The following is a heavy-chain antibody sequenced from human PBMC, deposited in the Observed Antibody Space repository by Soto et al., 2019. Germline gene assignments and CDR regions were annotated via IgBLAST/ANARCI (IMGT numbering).Heavy chain of an antibody. J-gene: IGHJ6*02. CDR3: ARDHVRVGATYYYYGMDV. CDR2: IYYSGSA. V-gene: IGHV4-39*02. D-gene: IGHD1-26*01. Sequence: SETLSLTCTVSGGSISSISYYWGWIRQPPGKGLEWIGSIYYSGSAFYNPSLKSRVTISVDTSKNQFSLNLSSVTAADTAVYYCARDHVRVGATYYYYGMDVWGQGTTVTVSS. CDR1: GGSISSISYY.